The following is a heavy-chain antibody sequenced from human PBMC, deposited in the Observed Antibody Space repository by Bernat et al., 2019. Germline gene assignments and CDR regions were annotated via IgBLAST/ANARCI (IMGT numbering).Heavy chain of an antibody. CDR2: INQDGSQK. CDR1: RFIFSSYW. V-gene: IGHV3-7*03. D-gene: IGHD5-18*01. CDR3: ARASVDTAMVTFFGYYYYYMDV. Sequence: VQLVESGGGVVQPGGSLRLSCAASRFIFSSYWMSWVRQAPGKGLEWVANINQDGSQKNYVDSVKGRFTISRDNAKNSLSLQMNSLRAEDTAVYYCARASVDTAMVTFFGYYYYYMDVWGKGTTVTVSS. J-gene: IGHJ6*03.